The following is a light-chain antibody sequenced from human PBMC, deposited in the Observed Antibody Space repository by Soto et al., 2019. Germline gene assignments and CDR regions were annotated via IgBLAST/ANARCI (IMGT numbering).Light chain of an antibody. J-gene: IGKJ4*01. V-gene: IGKV3-11*01. CDR1: PSVSGY. Sequence: EIVLTQSPGTLSLSPGERATLSCRASPSVSGYLAWYQQKPGQAPRLLIYDASNRATGIPARFSGSGSGTDFSLTISSLEPEDFAVYYCQQRANWPLTFGGGTKVEIK. CDR3: QQRANWPLT. CDR2: DAS.